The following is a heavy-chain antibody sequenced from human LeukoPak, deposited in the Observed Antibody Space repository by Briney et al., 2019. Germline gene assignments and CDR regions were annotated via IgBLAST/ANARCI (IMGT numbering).Heavy chain of an antibody. Sequence: GGSLRLSCAASGFTFDTYWMSWVRQAPGKGLEWVSSITSSSSYIYYADSVKGRFTISRDNAKNSLYLQMNSLRAEDTAVYYCTRDGDTTMVGGYYYYMDVWGKGTTVTVSS. CDR3: TRDGDTTMVGGYYYYMDV. D-gene: IGHD5-18*01. J-gene: IGHJ6*03. CDR1: GFTFDTYW. CDR2: ITSSSSYI. V-gene: IGHV3-21*01.